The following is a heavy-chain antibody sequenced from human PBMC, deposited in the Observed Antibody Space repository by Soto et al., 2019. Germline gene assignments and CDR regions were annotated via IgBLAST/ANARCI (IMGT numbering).Heavy chain of an antibody. V-gene: IGHV3-30*18. CDR3: AKDVDSAMVWWRALPDY. Sequence: QVQLVESGGGVVQPGRSLRLSCAASGFTFSSYGMHWVRQAPGKGLEWVAVISDDGSNKYYADSVKGRFTISRDNSKNILYLKMNSLRAEDTAVYYCAKDVDSAMVWWRALPDYWGQGTLVTVSS. D-gene: IGHD5-18*01. CDR2: ISDDGSNK. CDR1: GFTFSSYG. J-gene: IGHJ4*02.